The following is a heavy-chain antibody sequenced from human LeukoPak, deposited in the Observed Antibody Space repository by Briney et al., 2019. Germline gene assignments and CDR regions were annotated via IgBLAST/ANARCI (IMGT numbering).Heavy chain of an antibody. CDR1: GFTFSGSA. Sequence: GGSLRLSCAASGFTFSGSAMHWVRQASGKGLEWVGRIRSKANSYATAYAASVKGRFTISRDDSKNTAYLQMNSLKTEDTAVYYCTTFIAAAGIDNWGQGTLVTVSS. V-gene: IGHV3-73*01. J-gene: IGHJ4*02. CDR3: TTFIAAAGIDN. D-gene: IGHD6-13*01. CDR2: IRSKANSYAT.